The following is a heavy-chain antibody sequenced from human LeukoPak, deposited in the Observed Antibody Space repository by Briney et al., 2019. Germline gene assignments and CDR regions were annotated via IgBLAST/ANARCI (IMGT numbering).Heavy chain of an antibody. J-gene: IGHJ4*02. D-gene: IGHD2-8*01. CDR3: ARVPDIVLMVYAT. CDR1: GGSISSNYYY. Sequence: SETLSLTCTVSGGSISSNYYYWGWIRQPPGKGLEWIGSIYYSGSTYYNPSLKSRVTISVDKSKNQFSLKLSSVTAADTAVYYCARVPDIVLMVYATWGQGTLVTVSS. V-gene: IGHV4-39*07. CDR2: IYYSGST.